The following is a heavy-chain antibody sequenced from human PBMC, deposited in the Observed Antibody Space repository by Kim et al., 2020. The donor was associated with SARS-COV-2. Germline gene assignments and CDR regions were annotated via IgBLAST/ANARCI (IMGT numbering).Heavy chain of an antibody. D-gene: IGHD6-6*01. CDR3: ARDSVRHFDY. CDR2: K. Sequence: KDYALTVQNRITINPDTSKTQFSQQLNAVTPEDTAVYYCARDSVRHFDYWGQGTLVTVSS. J-gene: IGHJ4*02. V-gene: IGHV6-1*01.